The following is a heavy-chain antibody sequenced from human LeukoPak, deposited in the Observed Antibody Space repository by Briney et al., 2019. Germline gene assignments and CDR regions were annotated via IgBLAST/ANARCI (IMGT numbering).Heavy chain of an antibody. D-gene: IGHD3-22*01. J-gene: IGHJ4*02. V-gene: IGHV1-69*04. CDR1: GGTFSSYA. CDR3: ASNYYYDSSGYYYPPDY. Sequence: SVKVSCKASGGTFSSYAISWVRQAPGQGLEWMGRIIPILGIANYAQKFQGRVTITADKSTSTAYMELSSLRSEDTAVYYCASNYYYDSSGYYYPPDYWGQGTLVTASS. CDR2: IIPILGIA.